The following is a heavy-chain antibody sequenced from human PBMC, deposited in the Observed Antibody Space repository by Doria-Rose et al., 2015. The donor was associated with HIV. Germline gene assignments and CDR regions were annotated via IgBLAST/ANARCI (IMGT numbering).Heavy chain of an antibody. D-gene: IGHD3-3*01. J-gene: IGHJ2*01. CDR3: ARDAGDYNFWSGYYSRYWYFDL. Sequence: GLDWVANIKQDGSETYYVDSVKGRFTISRDNAKNSLYLQMNSPRAEDTAVYYCARDAGDYNFWSGYYSRYWYFDLWGRGTLVTVSS. V-gene: IGHV3-7*01. CDR2: IKQDGSET.